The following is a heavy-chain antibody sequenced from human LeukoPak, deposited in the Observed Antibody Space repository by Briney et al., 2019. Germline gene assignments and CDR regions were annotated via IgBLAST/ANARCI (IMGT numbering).Heavy chain of an antibody. CDR1: GFTVSSNY. Sequence: GGSLRLSCAASGFTVSSNYMSWVRQAPGKGLEWVSVIYSGGSTYYADSVKGRFTISRDNSKNTLYLQMNSLRAEDTAVYYCASGLWFGELLSLDYWGQGTLVTVSS. V-gene: IGHV3-66*01. CDR2: IYSGGST. D-gene: IGHD3-10*01. CDR3: ASGLWFGELLSLDY. J-gene: IGHJ4*02.